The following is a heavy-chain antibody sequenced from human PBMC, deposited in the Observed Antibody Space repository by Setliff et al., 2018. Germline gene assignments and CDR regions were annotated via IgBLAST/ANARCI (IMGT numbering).Heavy chain of an antibody. D-gene: IGHD3-22*01. V-gene: IGHV3-48*03. CDR1: GFTFSSYE. CDR2: ISSIGSTI. Sequence: PGGSLRLSCAASGFTFSSYEMNWVRQAPGKGLEWVSYISSIGSTIYYADSVKGRFTISRDNAKNSLYLQMNSLRAEDTAVYYCATDRNYYDSDTFYDAFDIWGQGTMVSVSS. CDR3: ATDRNYYDSDTFYDAFDI. J-gene: IGHJ3*02.